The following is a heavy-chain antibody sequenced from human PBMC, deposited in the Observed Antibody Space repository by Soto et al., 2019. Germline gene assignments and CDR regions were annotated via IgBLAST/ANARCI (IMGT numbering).Heavy chain of an antibody. J-gene: IGHJ2*01. V-gene: IGHV1-69*02. CDR1: GGTFSSYT. CDR3: ARGTYCSSTSCRDWYFDL. Sequence: QVQLVQSGAEVKKPGSSVKVSCKASGGTFSSYTISWVRQAPGQGLEWMGRIIPILGIANYAQKFQGRVTITADKSTITAYMELSSLRSEDTAVYYCARGTYCSSTSCRDWYFDLWGRGTLVTVSS. CDR2: IIPILGIA. D-gene: IGHD2-2*01.